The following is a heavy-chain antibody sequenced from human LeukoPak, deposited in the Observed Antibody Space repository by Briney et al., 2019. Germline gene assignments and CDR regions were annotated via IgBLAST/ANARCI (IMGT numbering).Heavy chain of an antibody. CDR1: GGSISSSSYY. CDR2: IYYSGST. D-gene: IGHD2-2*01. V-gene: IGHV4-39*01. J-gene: IGHJ4*02. Sequence: PSETLSLTCTVSGGSISSSSYYWGWICQPPGKGLEWIGSIYYSGSTYYNPSLKSRVTISVDTSKNQFSLKLSSVTAADTAVYYCASAYQLLRFLDYWGQGTLVTVSS. CDR3: ASAYQLLRFLDY.